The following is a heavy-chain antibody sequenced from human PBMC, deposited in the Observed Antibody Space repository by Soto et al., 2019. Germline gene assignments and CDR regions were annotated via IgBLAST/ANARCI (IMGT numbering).Heavy chain of an antibody. CDR3: ATGSGYGFDY. J-gene: IGHJ4*02. V-gene: IGHV4-61*01. CDR1: GGSVSSGSYY. Sequence: QVQLQESGPGLVKPSETLSLTCTVSGGSVSSGSYYWSWIRQPPGKGLEWIGYIYYSGGTNYNPSLKSRVTISVDTSKNQFSLKLSSVTAADTAVYYCATGSGYGFDYWGQGTLVTVSS. D-gene: IGHD3-3*01. CDR2: IYYSGGT.